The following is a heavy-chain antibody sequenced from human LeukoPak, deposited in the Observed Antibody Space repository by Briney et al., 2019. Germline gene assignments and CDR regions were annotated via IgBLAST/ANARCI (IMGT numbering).Heavy chain of an antibody. CDR2: INPNSGGT. D-gene: IGHD5-12*01. Sequence: ASVKVSCKASGYTFTGYYMHWVRQAPGQGLEWMGWINPNSGGTNYAQKLQGRVTMTTDTSTSTAYMELRSLRSDDTAVYYCARGGSGYDLYYYYYMDVWGKGTTVTVSS. CDR3: ARGGSGYDLYYYYYMDV. V-gene: IGHV1-2*02. J-gene: IGHJ6*03. CDR1: GYTFTGYY.